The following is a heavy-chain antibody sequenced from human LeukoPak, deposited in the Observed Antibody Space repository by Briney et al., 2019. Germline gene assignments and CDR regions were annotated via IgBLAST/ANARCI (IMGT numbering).Heavy chain of an antibody. CDR1: GDCISSGADY. Sequence: SETLSLTCTVSGDCISSGADYWNWIRQPPGKGLEWIGYIYYSGTTYYNPSLKSRVTISVDTSKNQFSLKLSSVTAADAAVYYCARGLTGIDYWGQGTLVTVST. D-gene: IGHD3-9*01. CDR2: IYYSGTT. V-gene: IGHV4-30-4*01. CDR3: ARGLTGIDY. J-gene: IGHJ4*02.